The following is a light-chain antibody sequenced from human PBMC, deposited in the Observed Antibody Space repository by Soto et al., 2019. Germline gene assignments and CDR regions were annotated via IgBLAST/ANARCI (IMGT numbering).Light chain of an antibody. V-gene: IGLV3-9*01. Sequence: SYELTQPLSVSVALGQTARITCGGNNIGSKNVHWYQQKPGQAPLLVIYRDTNRPSGIPERFSGSNSGNAATLTISRAQAGDEADYYCQVWDSSTAEAVFGGVTKLTVL. CDR1: NIGSKN. CDR2: RDT. CDR3: QVWDSSTAEAV. J-gene: IGLJ2*01.